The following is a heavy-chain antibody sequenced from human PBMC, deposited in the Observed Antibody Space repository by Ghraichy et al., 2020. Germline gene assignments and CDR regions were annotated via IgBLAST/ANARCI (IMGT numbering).Heavy chain of an antibody. J-gene: IGHJ4*02. CDR1: GFTFSGYA. Sequence: LSLTCAASGFTFSGYAMSWVRQAPGKGLEWVSSIRDSGGAATYYADSVRGRFTISRDNSKNTLYLQMNSLRAEDTAIYYCARDDVDTTMGSDYWGQGTLVTVSS. V-gene: IGHV3-23*01. CDR2: IRDSGGAAT. CDR3: ARDDVDTTMGSDY. D-gene: IGHD5-18*01.